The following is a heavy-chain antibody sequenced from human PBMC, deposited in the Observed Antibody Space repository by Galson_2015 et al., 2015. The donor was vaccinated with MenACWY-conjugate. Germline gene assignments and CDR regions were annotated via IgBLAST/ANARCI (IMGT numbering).Heavy chain of an antibody. CDR1: GFTFRSYN. V-gene: IGHV3-13*05. D-gene: IGHD3-16*01. Sequence: SLRLSCAASGFTFRSYNVHWVRQLTGRSLEWVAVVGTAGDPHYPGSVKGRFTISRENAKNYVYLQMNGLSAGDTAVYFCARADMLSGALVVWGQGTTVTVSS. CDR3: ARADMLSGALVV. J-gene: IGHJ6*02. CDR2: VGTAGDP.